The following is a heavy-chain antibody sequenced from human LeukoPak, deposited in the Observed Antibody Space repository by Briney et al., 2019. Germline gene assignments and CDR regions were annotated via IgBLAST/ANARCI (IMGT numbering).Heavy chain of an antibody. D-gene: IGHD5-12*01. V-gene: IGHV4-4*07. CDR1: GGSISSYY. J-gene: IGHJ6*03. Sequence: KPSETLSLTCTVSGGSISSYYWSWIRQPAGKGLEWIGRIYTSGSTNYNPSLKSRVTMSVDTSKNQFSLKLSSVTAADTAVYYCARVLSGYEGSYYYYMDVWGKGTTVTISS. CDR2: IYTSGST. CDR3: ARVLSGYEGSYYYYMDV.